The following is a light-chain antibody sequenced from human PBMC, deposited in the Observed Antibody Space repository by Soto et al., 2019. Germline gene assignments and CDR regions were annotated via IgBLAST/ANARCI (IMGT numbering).Light chain of an antibody. J-gene: IGKJ4*01. Sequence: DIQMTQSPSTLSASVGDRVTITCRASQSISSWLAWYQQKPGKAPKLLIYDSSSLESGVPSRFSGSGSGTEFTLTISSLQPDDFSTYYCQQYNSYSPLTFVGGTKVDFK. V-gene: IGKV1-5*01. CDR3: QQYNSYSPLT. CDR1: QSISSW. CDR2: DSS.